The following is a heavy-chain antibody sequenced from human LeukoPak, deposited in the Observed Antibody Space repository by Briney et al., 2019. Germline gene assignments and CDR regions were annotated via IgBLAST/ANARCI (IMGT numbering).Heavy chain of an antibody. CDR3: ARDWFSEYQLPHKLRYYYYYMDV. J-gene: IGHJ6*03. Sequence: SETLSLTCTVSGGSISSYYWSWIRQPAGKGLEWIGRIYTSGSTNYNPSLKSRVTISVDKSKNQFSLKLSSVTAADTAVYYCARDWFSEYQLPHKLRYYYYYMDVWGKGATVTVSS. CDR2: IYTSGST. D-gene: IGHD2-2*01. CDR1: GGSISSYY. V-gene: IGHV4-4*07.